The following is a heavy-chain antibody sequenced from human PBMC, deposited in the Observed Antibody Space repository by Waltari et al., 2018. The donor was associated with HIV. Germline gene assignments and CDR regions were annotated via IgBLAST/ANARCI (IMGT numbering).Heavy chain of an antibody. Sequence: QLQLQESGPGLVKPSETQSRTCTVSGDSTSSRSYSSGWTRQPPGKGLEWLGSIDYSVNNYYNPCLRSRVTISVDTSKNQFSMKLRSVTAADKAVYYCARQTTTGIIPGPSHYWGLGTLVTVSS. CDR3: ARQTTTGIIPGPSHY. CDR1: GDSTSSRSYS. J-gene: IGHJ4*02. V-gene: IGHV4-39*01. CDR2: IDYSVNN. D-gene: IGHD1-1*01.